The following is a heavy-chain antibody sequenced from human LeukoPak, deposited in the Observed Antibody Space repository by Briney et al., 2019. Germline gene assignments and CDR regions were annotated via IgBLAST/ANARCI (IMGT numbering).Heavy chain of an antibody. J-gene: IGHJ3*02. Sequence: ASVKVSCKASGYTFTSYDINWVRQATGQGLEWMGWMNPNSGNTGYAQKFQGRVTMTRDMSTSTVYMELSSLRSEDTAVYYCARDSVIAVAGTGNDAFDIWGQGTMVTVSS. CDR3: ARDSVIAVAGTGNDAFDI. V-gene: IGHV1-8*01. CDR1: GYTFTSYD. CDR2: MNPNSGNT. D-gene: IGHD6-19*01.